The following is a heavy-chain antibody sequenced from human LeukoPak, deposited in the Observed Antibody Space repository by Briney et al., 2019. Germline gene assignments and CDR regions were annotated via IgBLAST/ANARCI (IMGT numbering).Heavy chain of an antibody. CDR2: ITSSGTNK. CDR3: ASGVGMTTITYYDY. J-gene: IGHJ4*02. CDR1: GFTFSSYE. V-gene: IGHV3-48*03. D-gene: IGHD5-24*01. Sequence: PGGSLRLSCAASGFTFSSYEMNWVRQAPGKGLEWVSYITSSGTNKYYADSVKGRFTISRDNAKNSLYLQLNSLRGEDTAVYYCASGVGMTTITYYDYWGQGTLVTVSS.